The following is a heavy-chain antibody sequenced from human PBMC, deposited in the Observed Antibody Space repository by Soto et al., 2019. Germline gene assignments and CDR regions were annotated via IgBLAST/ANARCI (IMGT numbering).Heavy chain of an antibody. V-gene: IGHV4-61*01. D-gene: IGHD3-3*01. CDR3: ARDFAYFDS. J-gene: IGHJ4*02. CDR2: VYHTGRT. Sequence: PSETLSLTCTVSGGSFKSGSYSWSWIRQHPGKGLEWIGYVYHTGRTSYNPSLKSRVSISMDTSKNQFSLTLDSVTAADTAVYFCARDFAYFDSWGQGTLVTVSS. CDR1: GGSFKSGSYS.